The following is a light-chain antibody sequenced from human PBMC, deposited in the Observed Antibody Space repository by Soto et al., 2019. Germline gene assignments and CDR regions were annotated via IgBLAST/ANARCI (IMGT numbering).Light chain of an antibody. V-gene: IGKV1-39*01. CDR2: AAS. Sequence: DIQMTQSPSSLSASVGDRVTITCRASQSISSYLNWYQQKPGKAPKLLIYAASSLQSGVPSRFSGSGSGTDFTLTISSLQPEDVATYYCQHSYSTPHSTCGPGTKVDI. CDR1: QSISSY. CDR3: QHSYSTPHST. J-gene: IGKJ3*01.